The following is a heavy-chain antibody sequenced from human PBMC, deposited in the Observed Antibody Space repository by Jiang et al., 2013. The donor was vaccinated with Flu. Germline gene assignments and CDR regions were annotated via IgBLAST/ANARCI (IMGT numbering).Heavy chain of an antibody. CDR3: ARDDTVTNRYYYGMDV. D-gene: IGHD4-17*01. CDR1: GFTFSTYG. V-gene: IGHV3-30*03. CDR2: ISYYGNNK. J-gene: IGHJ6*02. Sequence: SGGGVVQPGRSLRLSCAASGFTFSTYGMHWVRQAPGKGLEWVAAISYYGNNKYYGDSVKGRFTISRDNPKNTLYLQMNSLRAEDTAMYYCARDDTVTNRYYYGMDVWGQGTTVTVSS.